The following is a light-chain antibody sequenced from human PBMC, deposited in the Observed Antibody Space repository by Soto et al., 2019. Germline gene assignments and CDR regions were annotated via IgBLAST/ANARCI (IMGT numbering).Light chain of an antibody. CDR3: QQIYSTPPT. CDR2: AAS. CDR1: QSISSY. V-gene: IGKV1-39*01. J-gene: IGKJ4*01. Sequence: DIQMTQSPSSLSASVGDRVTITCRASQSISSYLNWYQQKPGKAPKLLIYAASSLQSGVPSRFRGSGSGTDFPLTLSSLQPEDFATFYCQQIYSTPPTFGGGTQVVIK.